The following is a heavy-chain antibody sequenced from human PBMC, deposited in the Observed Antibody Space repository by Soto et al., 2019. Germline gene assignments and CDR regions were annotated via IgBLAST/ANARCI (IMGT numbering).Heavy chain of an antibody. V-gene: IGHV3-33*01. CDR2: IWYDGSIK. D-gene: IGHD2-21*02. CDR3: ARDGRDSVFDV. Sequence: QVQLVESGGGVVQPGGSLRLSCVASGFSLSGKGIHWVRQAPGKGLEWVALIWYDGSIKYYADSVKGRFTVSRDNSKNMVWSQVNSLRAEDTGIYYCARDGRDSVFDVWGQGTMVTVSS. CDR1: GFSLSGKG. J-gene: IGHJ3*01.